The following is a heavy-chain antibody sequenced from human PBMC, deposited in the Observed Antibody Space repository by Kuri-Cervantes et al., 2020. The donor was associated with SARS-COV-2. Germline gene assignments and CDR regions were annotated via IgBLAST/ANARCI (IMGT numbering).Heavy chain of an antibody. Sequence: GSLRLSCAVYGGSFSGHYWSWIRQPPGKGLEWIGEINHSGSTNYNPSLKSRVTISADKSISTAYLQWSSLKASDTAMYYCARPPVRGSSNAFDIWGQGTMVTVSS. CDR3: ARPPVRGSSNAFDI. CDR2: INHSGST. J-gene: IGHJ3*02. D-gene: IGHD3-10*02. V-gene: IGHV4-34*01. CDR1: GGSFSGHY.